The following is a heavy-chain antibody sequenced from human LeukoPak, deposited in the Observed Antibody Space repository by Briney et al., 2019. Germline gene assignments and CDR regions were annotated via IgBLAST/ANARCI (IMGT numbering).Heavy chain of an antibody. CDR3: ARESPYCSGGSCQNYYYGMDV. D-gene: IGHD2-15*01. CDR2: IYTSGST. CDR1: GGSISSYY. Sequence: PSETLSLTCTASGGSISSYYWSWIRQPAGKGLEWIGRIYTSGSTNYNPSLKSRVTMSVDTSKNQFSLKLSSVTAADTAVYYCARESPYCSGGSCQNYYYGMDVWGQGTTVTVSS. J-gene: IGHJ6*02. V-gene: IGHV4-4*07.